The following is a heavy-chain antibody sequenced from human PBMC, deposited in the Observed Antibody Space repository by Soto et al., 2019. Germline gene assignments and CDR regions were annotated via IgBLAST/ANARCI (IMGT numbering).Heavy chain of an antibody. J-gene: IGHJ4*02. CDR3: ARGDVRNDFWTNLFDY. V-gene: IGHV4-31*03. CDR2: IYYSGST. CDR1: GGSISSGGYY. D-gene: IGHD3-3*01. Sequence: PSETLSLTCTVPGGSISSGGYYWSWIRQHPGKGLEWIGYIYYSGSTYYNPSLKSRVTISVDTSKNQFSLKLSSVTAADTAVYYCARGDVRNDFWTNLFDYWGQGTLVTVSS.